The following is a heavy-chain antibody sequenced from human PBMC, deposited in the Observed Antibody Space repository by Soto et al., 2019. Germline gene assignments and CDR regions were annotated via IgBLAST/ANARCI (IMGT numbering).Heavy chain of an antibody. CDR3: ARVSINGGVCMDV. D-gene: IGHD3-10*01. J-gene: IGHJ6*02. Sequence: QVQLVESGGGVVQPGRSLRLSCAASGFTFSSYAMHWVRQAPGKGLEWVAVISYDGSNKYYADSVKGRFTISRDNSKNTLYLQMNSLRAEDTAVCYCARVSINGGVCMDVWGQGTTVTVSS. CDR2: ISYDGSNK. V-gene: IGHV3-30-3*01. CDR1: GFTFSSYA.